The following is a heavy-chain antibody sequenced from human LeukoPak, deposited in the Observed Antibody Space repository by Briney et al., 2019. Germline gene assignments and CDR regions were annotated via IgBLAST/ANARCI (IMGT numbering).Heavy chain of an antibody. J-gene: IGHJ4*02. CDR3: ARDGDNFDY. Sequence: GGSLRLSCAASGFTFSIYWMSWVRQAPGKGLEWVANIKEDGSEKYYVDSLKGRFTISRDNAKNSLYLQMNSLRAEDTAVYYCARDGDNFDYWGQGTLVTVSS. CDR1: GFTFSIYW. D-gene: IGHD7-27*01. CDR2: IKEDGSEK. V-gene: IGHV3-7*05.